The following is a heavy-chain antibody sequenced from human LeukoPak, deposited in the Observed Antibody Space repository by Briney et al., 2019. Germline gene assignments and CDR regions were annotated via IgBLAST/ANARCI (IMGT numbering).Heavy chain of an antibody. CDR3: PNRVGGIAPPGSFFDF. Sequence: SGPTLVKPTQTLTLTCTFSGFSLSTKGVGVGWIRQPPGKAPEWVALIYWDDDKRYSPSLHSRLTITKDTSNNHVLLKMTNMGPADTATYSCPNRVGGIAPPGSFFDFGGGGPLVTVSS. J-gene: IGHJ4*02. CDR2: IYWDDDK. D-gene: IGHD6-13*01. CDR1: GFSLSTKGVG. V-gene: IGHV2-5*02.